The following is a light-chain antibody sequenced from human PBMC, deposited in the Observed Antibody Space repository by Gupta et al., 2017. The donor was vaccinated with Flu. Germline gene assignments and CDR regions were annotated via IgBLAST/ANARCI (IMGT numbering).Light chain of an antibody. CDR1: SSDVGGYNY. Sequence: QSALTQPASVSGFPGQSITISCTGTSSDVGGYNYVSWYQQHPGKAPKLMIYEVSNRPSGVSNRFSGSKSGNTASLTISGLQAEDEADYYCSSYTSSCFRVFGGGTKLTVL. V-gene: IGLV2-14*01. CDR3: SSYTSSCFRV. J-gene: IGLJ3*02. CDR2: EVS.